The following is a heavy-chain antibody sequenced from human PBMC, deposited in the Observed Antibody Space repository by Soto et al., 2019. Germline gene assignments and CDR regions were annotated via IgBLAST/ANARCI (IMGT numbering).Heavy chain of an antibody. V-gene: IGHV5-51*01. CDR3: ARSREYSFGYKSPFDV. D-gene: IGHD5-18*01. Sequence: GGALEISFEASGYNFKNWWIVWVGQMPGGGLGCMGIIYSADSWTRYSPSFQGQVTISAEKSISTAYLQWNSLKASDTAIYYCARSREYSFGYKSPFDVWGQGTTVTVSS. CDR2: IYSADSWT. J-gene: IGHJ3*01. CDR1: GYNFKNWW.